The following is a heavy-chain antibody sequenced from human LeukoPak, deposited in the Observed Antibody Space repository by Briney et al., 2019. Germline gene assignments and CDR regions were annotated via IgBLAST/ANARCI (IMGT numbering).Heavy chain of an antibody. J-gene: IGHJ4*02. CDR2: ISPYNGNT. CDR3: ARVFSRAPGVGTAGDYFDY. D-gene: IGHD6-13*01. V-gene: IGHV1-18*01. CDR1: GYTSTSYG. Sequence: ASVKVSCKTSGYTSTSYGVGWVRQAPGQGLEWMGWISPYNGNTNYAQNLQGRVTMTTDTSTSTAYMELRSLRSDDTAVYYCARVFSRAPGVGTAGDYFDYWGQGTLVTVSS.